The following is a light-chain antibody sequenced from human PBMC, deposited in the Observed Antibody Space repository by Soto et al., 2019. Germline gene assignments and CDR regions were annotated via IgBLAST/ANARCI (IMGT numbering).Light chain of an antibody. Sequence: DIQVTQSPSSLSASVGDRVTITCRASQSISSYLNWYRQKPGRAPNLLIYAASKLQSGVPSRFSGRGSGNDFPLTISSLQPGDFAIYYCHQSYSAPWTFGQGTKVEIK. CDR2: AAS. CDR1: QSISSY. V-gene: IGKV1-39*01. CDR3: HQSYSAPWT. J-gene: IGKJ1*01.